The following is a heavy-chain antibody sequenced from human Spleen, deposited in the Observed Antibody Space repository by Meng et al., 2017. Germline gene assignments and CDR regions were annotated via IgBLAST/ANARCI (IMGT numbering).Heavy chain of an antibody. CDR1: GFTFSSYA. CDR3: APLWFGELLVGY. V-gene: IGHV3-30*01. Sequence: GGSGGGVVQPGRSLRLSCAASGFTFSSYAMHWVRQAPGKGLEWVAVISYDGSNKYYADSVKGRFTISRDNSKNTLYLQMNSLRAEDTAVYYCAPLWFGELLVGYWGQGTLVTVSS. D-gene: IGHD3-10*01. CDR2: ISYDGSNK. J-gene: IGHJ4*02.